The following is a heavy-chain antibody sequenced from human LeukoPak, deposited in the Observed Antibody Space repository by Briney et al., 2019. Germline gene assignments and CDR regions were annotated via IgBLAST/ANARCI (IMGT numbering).Heavy chain of an antibody. V-gene: IGHV3-11*01. J-gene: IGHJ5*02. CDR2: ISSSGSTI. CDR1: GFSFRNTW. D-gene: IGHD6-13*01. Sequence: GGSLRLSCTASGFSFRNTWMSWIRQAPGKGLEWVSYISSSGSTIYYADSVKGRFTISRDNAKNSLYLQMNSLRAEDTAVYYCARDPTGAAGTLWFDPWGQGTLVTVSS. CDR3: ARDPTGAAGTLWFDP.